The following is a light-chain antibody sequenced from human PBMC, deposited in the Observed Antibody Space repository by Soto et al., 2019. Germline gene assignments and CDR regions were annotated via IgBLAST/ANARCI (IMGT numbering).Light chain of an antibody. CDR1: QIVSSSY. J-gene: IGKJ1*01. V-gene: IGKV3-20*01. Sequence: IVLTQSPGTLYLSPGERATLSCRASQIVSSSYLAWYQQRPGQAPRLLIYGASSRATGIPDRFSGSGSGTDFTLTISRREPEDFAVYYCQQYRTFGQGTKVDIK. CDR3: QQYRT. CDR2: GAS.